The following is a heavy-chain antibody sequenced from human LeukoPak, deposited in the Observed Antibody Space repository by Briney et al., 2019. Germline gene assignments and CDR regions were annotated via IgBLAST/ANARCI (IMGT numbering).Heavy chain of an antibody. J-gene: IGHJ4*02. CDR3: AKEIHDSSGYYSYFDY. V-gene: IGHV3-23*01. D-gene: IGHD3-22*01. CDR2: IGSDNKP. Sequence: GGSLRLSCEASGFTFSAYAMTWVRQAPGKGLEWVSSIGSDNKPHYSESVKGRFTISRDNSKNTLYLQMNSLRAEDTAVFYCAKEIHDSSGYYSYFDYWGQGTLVTVSS. CDR1: GFTFSAYA.